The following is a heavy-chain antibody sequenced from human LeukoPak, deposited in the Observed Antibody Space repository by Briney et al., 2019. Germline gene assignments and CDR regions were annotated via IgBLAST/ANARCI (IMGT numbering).Heavy chain of an antibody. V-gene: IGHV4-34*01. J-gene: IGHJ4*02. D-gene: IGHD5-18*01. Sequence: PSETLSLTCAVYGGSFSDYYWSWIRQPPGKGLEWIGEISHSGSTNYNPSLTSRVTISVDTSKNQFSLKLSSVTAADTAVYYCARSGYSIAWEFDYWGQGTLVTVSS. CDR1: GGSFSDYY. CDR2: ISHSGST. CDR3: ARSGYSIAWEFDY.